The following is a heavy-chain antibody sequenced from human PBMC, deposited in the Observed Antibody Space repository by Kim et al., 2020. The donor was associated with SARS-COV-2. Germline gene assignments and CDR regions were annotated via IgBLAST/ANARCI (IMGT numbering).Heavy chain of an antibody. CDR2: GRT. J-gene: IGHJ3*02. V-gene: IGHV3-66*04. Sequence: GRTYNADSVKARFTISRDNSKNTLYLQMNSLRAEDTAIYYCARLITGTPIWGQGTMVTVSS. CDR3: ARLITGTPI. D-gene: IGHD1-20*01.